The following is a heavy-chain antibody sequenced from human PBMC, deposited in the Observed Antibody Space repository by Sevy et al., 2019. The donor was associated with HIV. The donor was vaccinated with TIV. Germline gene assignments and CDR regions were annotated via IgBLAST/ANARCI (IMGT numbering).Heavy chain of an antibody. CDR3: ARRAGNWDYFDY. CDR1: GFSFSDYY. J-gene: IGHJ4*02. CDR2: ISGISTYT. Sequence: GGSLRLSCAASGFSFSDYYVSWIRQAPGKGLEWVSYISGISTYTNYADSLKGRFTISRYNAKNSMYLQLNSLRAEDTAVYYCARRAGNWDYFDYWGQGTLVTVSS. D-gene: IGHD7-27*01. V-gene: IGHV3-11*06.